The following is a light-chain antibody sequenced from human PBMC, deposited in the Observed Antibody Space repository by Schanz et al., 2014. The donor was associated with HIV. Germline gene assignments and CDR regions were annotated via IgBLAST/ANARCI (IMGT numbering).Light chain of an antibody. CDR1: SRDIGFYEY. J-gene: IGLJ3*02. V-gene: IGLV2-14*03. CDR2: DVS. CDR3: NSYTSSNTRV. Sequence: QSALTQPASVSGSPGQSITMSCSGSSRDIGFYEYVSWYQQHPGKVPKLLIYDVSHRPSGVSNRFSGSKSGNTASLTISGLQAGDEADYYCNSYTSSNTRVFGGGTKLTVL.